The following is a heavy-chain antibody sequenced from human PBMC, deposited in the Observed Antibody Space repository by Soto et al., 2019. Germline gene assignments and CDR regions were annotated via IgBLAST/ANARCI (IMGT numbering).Heavy chain of an antibody. D-gene: IGHD3-22*01. V-gene: IGHV1-8*01. J-gene: IGHJ5*02. Sequence: QVQLVQSGAEVKKPGASVKVSCTASGYTFTRYDIHWVRQATGQGLEWMGWMNPNSGNTVYAQKFQGRVTMTRNTSISTAYMELSSLRSEDTAVYYCVPGSGYSPWGQGTLVTVSS. CDR1: GYTFTRYD. CDR3: VPGSGYSP. CDR2: MNPNSGNT.